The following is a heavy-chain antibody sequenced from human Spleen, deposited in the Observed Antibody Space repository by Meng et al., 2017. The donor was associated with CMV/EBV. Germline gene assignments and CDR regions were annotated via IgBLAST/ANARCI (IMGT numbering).Heavy chain of an antibody. V-gene: IGHV1-2*02. Sequence: ASVKVSCKASGYTFTGYQMHWVRQTPGQGLEWMAWINPNSGGTHFAQKFQGRVTMTRDASINTAYMELSSPRSDDTAIYYCVREYYDILTGSYFDYWGQGTLVTVSS. CDR2: INPNSGGT. D-gene: IGHD3-9*01. CDR3: VREYYDILTGSYFDY. CDR1: GYTFTGYQ. J-gene: IGHJ4*02.